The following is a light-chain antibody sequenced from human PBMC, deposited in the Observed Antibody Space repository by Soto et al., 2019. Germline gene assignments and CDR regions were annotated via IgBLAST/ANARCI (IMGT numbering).Light chain of an antibody. CDR2: GAF. CDR1: QSVSYTF. Sequence: EIVLTQSPGTLSLSPGERATLSCRASQSVSYTFLAWYQQKPGQAPRLLIHGAFSRATGIPDRFSGSGSGTDFTLTISTLEPYDSAVYYCPQYGTSPLTLVVGTRVDIK. CDR3: PQYGTSPLT. J-gene: IGKJ4*01. V-gene: IGKV3-20*01.